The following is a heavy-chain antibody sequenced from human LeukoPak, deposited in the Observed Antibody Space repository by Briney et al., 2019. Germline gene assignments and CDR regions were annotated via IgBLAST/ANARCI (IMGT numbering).Heavy chain of an antibody. D-gene: IGHD2-15*01. Sequence: PGGSLRLSCAASGLTFSSYAMSWVRQAPGKGLEWVSAISGSGGSTYYADSVKGRFTISRDNSKNTLYLQMNSLRAEDTAVYYCAKGSGYCSGGSCYSDVPNFDYWGQGTLVTVSS. CDR3: AKGSGYCSGGSCYSDVPNFDY. J-gene: IGHJ4*02. CDR1: GLTFSSYA. V-gene: IGHV3-23*01. CDR2: ISGSGGST.